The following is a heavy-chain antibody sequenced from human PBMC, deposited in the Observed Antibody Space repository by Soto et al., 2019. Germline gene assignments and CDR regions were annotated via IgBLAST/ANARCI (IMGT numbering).Heavy chain of an antibody. CDR3: ASSSLARVTIFGVVLPYYYYGMDV. D-gene: IGHD3-3*01. V-gene: IGHV4-59*01. CDR2: IYYGGST. J-gene: IGHJ6*02. CDR1: GGSISSYY. Sequence: PSETLSLTCTVSGGSISSYYWSWIRQPPGKGLEWIGYIYYGGSTNYNPSLKSRVTISVDTSKNQFSLKLSSVTAADTAVYYCASSSLARVTIFGVVLPYYYYGMDVWGQGTTVTVYS.